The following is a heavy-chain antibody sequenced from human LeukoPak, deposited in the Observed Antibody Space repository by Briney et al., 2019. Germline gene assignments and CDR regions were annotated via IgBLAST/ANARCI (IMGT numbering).Heavy chain of an antibody. D-gene: IGHD3-10*01. Sequence: PSETLSLTCSVTGGSISSSNYYWGWIRQSPGKGLEWIGSIYYSGSTYYNPSLKSRVTISVDTSKNLFSLKLSSVTAADTAVYYCARRGGTRITMVRHYYMDVWGKGTTVTISS. CDR1: GGSISSSNYY. CDR2: IYYSGST. J-gene: IGHJ6*03. V-gene: IGHV4-39*07. CDR3: ARRGGTRITMVRHYYMDV.